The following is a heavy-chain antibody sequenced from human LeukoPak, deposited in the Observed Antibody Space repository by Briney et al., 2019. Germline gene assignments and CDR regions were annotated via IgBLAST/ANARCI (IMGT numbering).Heavy chain of an antibody. D-gene: IGHD3-3*01. CDR1: GYTFTSYG. J-gene: IGHJ4*02. CDR3: ARDRRVWSGYYPFDY. V-gene: IGHV1-18*01. Sequence: GASVKVSCKASGYTFTSYGISWVRQAPGQRLEWMGWISAYNGNTNYAQKLQGRVTMTTDTSTSTAYMELRSLRSDDTAVYYCARDRRVWSGYYPFDYWGQGTLVTVSS. CDR2: ISAYNGNT.